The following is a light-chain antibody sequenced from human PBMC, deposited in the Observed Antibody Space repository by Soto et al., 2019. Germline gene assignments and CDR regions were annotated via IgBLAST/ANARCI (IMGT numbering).Light chain of an antibody. J-gene: IGKJ1*01. CDR2: EAS. V-gene: IGKV1-5*01. CDR3: QQYNLYPWT. Sequence: DIQMTQSPSTLSASVGDRVTITCRASQSISNWLAWYQQKPGKAPNLLIYEASTLENGVSSRFSGSGSGTEFTLTISSLQPDDIATYYCQQYNLYPWTFGQGTKVDIK. CDR1: QSISNW.